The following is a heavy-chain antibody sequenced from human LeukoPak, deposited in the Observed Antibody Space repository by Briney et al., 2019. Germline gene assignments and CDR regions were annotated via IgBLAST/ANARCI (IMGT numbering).Heavy chain of an antibody. V-gene: IGHV3-21*01. CDR2: ISSSSSYI. CDR1: GFTFSSYN. Sequence: GGSLRLSCAATGFTFSSYNMNWVRQAPGKGLEWVSSISSSSSYIYYADSVKGRFTISRDNAKNSLYLQMNSLRAEDTAVYYCARAARGVMGWGYYFDYWGQGTLVTVSS. CDR3: ARAARGVMGWGYYFDY. D-gene: IGHD3-10*01. J-gene: IGHJ4*02.